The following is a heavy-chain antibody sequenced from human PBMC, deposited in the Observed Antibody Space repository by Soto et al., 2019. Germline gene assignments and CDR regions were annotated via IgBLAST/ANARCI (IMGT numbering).Heavy chain of an antibody. D-gene: IGHD2-2*01. CDR3: ARDPGDCSSTSCYGMGHNYGMDV. J-gene: IGHJ6*02. Sequence: ASVKVSCKASGYTFSSNYMHWVRQAPGQGLEWMGIINPSGGSTSYAQKFQGRVTMTRDTSTSTVYMELSSLRSEDTAVYYCARDPGDCSSTSCYGMGHNYGMDVWGQGTTVTLSS. CDR2: INPSGGST. V-gene: IGHV1-46*01. CDR1: GYTFSSNY.